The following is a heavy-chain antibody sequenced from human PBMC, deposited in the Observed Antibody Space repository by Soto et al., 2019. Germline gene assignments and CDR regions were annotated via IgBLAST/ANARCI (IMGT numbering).Heavy chain of an antibody. Sequence: SLSLSCEVSGLTFSKFEIPWVRQAPGQGLEWVSSISSDGATICYSDSVKGRFTNSTDNDKNLLYLQMNSLHHQHPATYYCLRVVIAARPYWGQ. CDR1: GLTFSKFE. CDR3: LRVVIAARPY. CDR2: ISSDGATI. J-gene: IGHJ4*02. D-gene: IGHD2-21*01. V-gene: IGHV3-48*03.